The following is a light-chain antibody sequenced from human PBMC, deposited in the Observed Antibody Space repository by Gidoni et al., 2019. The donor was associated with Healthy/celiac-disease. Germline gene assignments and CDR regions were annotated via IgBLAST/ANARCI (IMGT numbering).Light chain of an antibody. V-gene: IGKV3-15*01. Sequence: EIVMTQSPATLSVSPGERATLSCRASQSVSSNLAWYQQKPGQAPRLLIYGASTRATGIPARFSGSGSGTEFTLTISSLQSEDFAVYYCQQYNNWPGYXXXQGTKLEIK. CDR1: QSVSSN. J-gene: IGKJ2*01. CDR2: GAS. CDR3: QQYNNWPGYX.